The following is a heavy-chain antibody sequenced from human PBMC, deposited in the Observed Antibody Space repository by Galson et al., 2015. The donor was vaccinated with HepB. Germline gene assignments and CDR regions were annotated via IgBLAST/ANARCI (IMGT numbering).Heavy chain of an antibody. V-gene: IGHV1-8*01. D-gene: IGHD6-13*01. CDR2: MNPNSGNT. Sequence: SVKVSCKASGYTFTSYDINWVRQATGQGLEWMGWMNPNSGNTGYAQKFQGRVTMTRNTSISTAYMELSSLRSEDTAVYYCARGRTIAAAGTSRGGAGTAIGYWGQGTLVTVSS. J-gene: IGHJ4*02. CDR1: GYTFTSYD. CDR3: ARGRTIAAAGTSRGGAGTAIGY.